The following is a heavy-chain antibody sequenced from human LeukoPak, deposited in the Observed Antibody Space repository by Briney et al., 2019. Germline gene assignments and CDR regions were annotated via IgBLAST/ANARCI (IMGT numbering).Heavy chain of an antibody. CDR3: AMKLGGFDK. Sequence: SQTLSLTCAISGDSVSSNSAAWNWIRQSPSRGLEWLGRTYYRSQWYNEYGVSVKSRLTISTDTSKNQFSLQLTAVTPEDTAAYGCAMKLGGFDKRGQGTLVTV. V-gene: IGHV6-1*01. J-gene: IGHJ4*02. CDR2: TYYRSQWYN. CDR1: GDSVSSNSAA. D-gene: IGHD3-10*01.